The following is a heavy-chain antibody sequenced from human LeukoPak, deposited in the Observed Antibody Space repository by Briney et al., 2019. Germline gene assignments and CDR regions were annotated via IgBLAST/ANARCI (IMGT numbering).Heavy chain of an antibody. CDR3: AKEYDFWSGYYNNWFDP. CDR1: GFTFSSYA. Sequence: GGSLRLSCAASGFTFSSYAMSWVRQAPGKGLEWVSAISGSGGSTYYADSVMGRFTISRDNSKNTLYLQMNSLRAEDTAVYYCAKEYDFWSGYYNNWFDPWGQGTLVTVSS. D-gene: IGHD3-3*01. J-gene: IGHJ5*02. V-gene: IGHV3-23*01. CDR2: ISGSGGST.